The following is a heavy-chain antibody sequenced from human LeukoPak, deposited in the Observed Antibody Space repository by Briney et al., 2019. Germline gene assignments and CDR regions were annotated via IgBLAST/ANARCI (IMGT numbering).Heavy chain of an antibody. J-gene: IGHJ4*02. CDR3: ARGESRIETPSY. CDR2: INHSGST. CDR1: GGSFSGYY. D-gene: IGHD3-16*02. Sequence: SETLSLTCAVYGGSFSGYYWSWIRHPPGKGLEWIGEINHSGSTNYNPSLKSRVTISVGTSKNQFSLKLSSVTAADTAVYYCARGESRIETPSYWGQGTLVTVSS. V-gene: IGHV4-34*01.